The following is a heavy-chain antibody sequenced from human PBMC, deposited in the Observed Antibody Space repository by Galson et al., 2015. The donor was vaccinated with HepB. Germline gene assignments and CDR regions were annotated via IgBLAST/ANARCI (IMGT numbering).Heavy chain of an antibody. J-gene: IGHJ4*02. V-gene: IGHV3-33*01. CDR1: GFTFSSYG. CDR3: ARLQPSSGWYGGFDY. D-gene: IGHD6-19*01. CDR2: IWYDGSNK. Sequence: SLRLSCAASGFTFSSYGMHWVRQAPGKGLEWVAVIWYDGSNKYYADSVKGRFTISRDNSKNTLYLQMNSLRAEDTAVYYCARLQPSSGWYGGFDYWGQGTLVTVSS.